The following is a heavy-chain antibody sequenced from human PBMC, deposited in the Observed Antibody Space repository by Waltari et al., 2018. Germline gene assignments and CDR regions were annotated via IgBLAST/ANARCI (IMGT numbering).Heavy chain of an antibody. CDR2: IYHSGST. CDR3: ARHYSDGASLTWFDP. J-gene: IGHJ5*02. CDR1: GYSLSSGNY. D-gene: IGHD2-2*01. V-gene: IGHV4-38-2*01. Sequence: QVQLQESGPGLVKPSETLSLTCAVSGYSLSSGNYWGWIRQPPGKGLEWIGSIYHSGSTYYNPSLKSRVTISVDTSKNQFSLKLRSVNAADTAVYYCARHYSDGASLTWFDPWGQGALVTVSS.